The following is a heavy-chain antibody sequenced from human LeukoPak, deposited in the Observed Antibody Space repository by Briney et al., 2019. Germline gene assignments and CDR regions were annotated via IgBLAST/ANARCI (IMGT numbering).Heavy chain of an antibody. CDR3: AKGGISGYLDY. CDR1: GFNFSNYA. V-gene: IGHV3-23*01. D-gene: IGHD2-15*01. J-gene: IGHJ4*02. CDR2: ISSSGATT. Sequence: AGGSLRLSCAASGFNFSNYALSWVRQAPGKGLVWISSISSSGATTYYADSVKGRFTISRDNSKSTLSLQMNSLRAEDTAVYYCAKGGISGYLDYWGQGTLVTVSS.